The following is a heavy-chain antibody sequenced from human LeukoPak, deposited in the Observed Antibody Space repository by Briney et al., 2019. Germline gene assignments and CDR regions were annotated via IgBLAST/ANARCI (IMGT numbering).Heavy chain of an antibody. V-gene: IGHV1-24*01. CDR3: ATKYVAAAAFDY. J-gene: IGHJ4*02. CDR2: FDPEDGET. D-gene: IGHD6-13*01. Sequence: ASVKVSCKVSGYTLTELSMHWVRQAPGKGLEGMGGFDPEDGETIYAQKFQGRVTMTEDTSTDTAYMELSSLRSEDTAVYYCATKYVAAAAFDYWGQGTLVTVSS. CDR1: GYTLTELS.